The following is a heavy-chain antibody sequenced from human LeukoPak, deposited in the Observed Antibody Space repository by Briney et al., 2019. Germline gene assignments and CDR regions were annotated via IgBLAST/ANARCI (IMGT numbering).Heavy chain of an antibody. V-gene: IGHV5-51*01. D-gene: IGHD3-10*01. CDR2: IYPGDSNT. Sequence: GESLKISCKGSGYSFTHYWIGWVRQMPGKGLEWIGSIYPGDSNTRYSPSFQGQVTISADRSINTAYLQWSSLKASDTAIYYCARSYYHFDYWGQGTLVTVSS. CDR1: GYSFTHYW. CDR3: ARSYYHFDY. J-gene: IGHJ4*02.